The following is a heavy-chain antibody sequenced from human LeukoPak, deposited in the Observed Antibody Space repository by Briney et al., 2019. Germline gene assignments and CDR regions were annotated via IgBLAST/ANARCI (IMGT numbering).Heavy chain of an antibody. CDR3: ARGRGYSGYSY. V-gene: IGHV4-59*01. CDR2: IYYSGST. Sequence: PSETLSLTCTVSGGSISYYYWSWIRQPPGKGLEWIGYIYYSGSTNYNPSLKSRVTISVDTSKNQFSLKLSSVTVADTAVYYCARGRGYSGYSYWGQGTLVTVSS. D-gene: IGHD5-12*01. CDR1: GGSISYYY. J-gene: IGHJ4*02.